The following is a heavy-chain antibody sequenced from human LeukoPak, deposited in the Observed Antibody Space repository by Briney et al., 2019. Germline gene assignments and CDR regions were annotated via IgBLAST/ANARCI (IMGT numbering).Heavy chain of an antibody. J-gene: IGHJ4*02. CDR3: ARGDGYNSPNFDY. CDR1: GFTFSSYE. V-gene: IGHV3-48*03. CDR2: ISSSGSTI. Sequence: PGGSLRLSCAASGFTFSSYEMNWVRQAPGKGLEWVSYISSSGSTIYYADSVKGRFTISRDNAKNTLYLQMGSLRAEDMAVYYCARGDGYNSPNFDYWGQGTLVTVSS. D-gene: IGHD5-24*01.